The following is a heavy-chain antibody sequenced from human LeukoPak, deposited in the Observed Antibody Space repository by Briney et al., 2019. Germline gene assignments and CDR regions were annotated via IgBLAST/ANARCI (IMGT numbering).Heavy chain of an antibody. CDR2: IIPIFGTA. Sequence: GASVKLSCKASGGTFSSYAISWVRQAPGQGLEWVGGIIPIFGTANYAQKLQGRVTITTDESTSTAYMELSSLRSEDTAVYYCARFTRDYGGNSLSYYFDYWGQGTLVTVSS. CDR1: GGTFSSYA. CDR3: ARFTRDYGGNSLSYYFDY. V-gene: IGHV1-69*05. J-gene: IGHJ4*02. D-gene: IGHD4-23*01.